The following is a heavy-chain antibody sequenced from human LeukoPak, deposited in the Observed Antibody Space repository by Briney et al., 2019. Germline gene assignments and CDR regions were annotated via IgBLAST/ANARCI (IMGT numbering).Heavy chain of an antibody. CDR2: IYWDDDK. V-gene: IGHV2-5*02. CDR1: GFSLRTSGVG. CDR3: ARGGSYSVKFDS. J-gene: IGHJ4*02. Sequence: SGPTLVKPTQTLTLTCTFSGFSLRTSGVGVGWIRQPPGKALEWLALIYWDDDKRYSPSLKSRLTITKDTSKNQVVLTMTNMDPVDTATYYCARGGSYSVKFDSWGLGTLVTVSS. D-gene: IGHD1-26*01.